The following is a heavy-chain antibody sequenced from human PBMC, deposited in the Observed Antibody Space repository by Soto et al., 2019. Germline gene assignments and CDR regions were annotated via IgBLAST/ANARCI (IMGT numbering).Heavy chain of an antibody. CDR3: ARDYYDSSGPNWFDP. CDR2: IYYSGST. Sequence: SETLSLTCTVSGGSISSYYWSWIRQPPGKGLEWIGYIYYSGSTNYNPSLKSRVTISVDTSKNQFSLKLSSVTAADTAVYYCARDYYDSSGPNWFDPWGQGTLVTAPQ. CDR1: GGSISSYY. V-gene: IGHV4-59*01. J-gene: IGHJ5*02. D-gene: IGHD3-22*01.